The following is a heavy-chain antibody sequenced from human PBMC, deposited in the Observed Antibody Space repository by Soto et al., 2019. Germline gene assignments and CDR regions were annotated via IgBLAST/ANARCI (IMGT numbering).Heavy chain of an antibody. Sequence: GGSLRLSCAASGFTFSSYSMNWVRQAPGKGLEWVSSISSSSSYIYYADSVKGRFTISRDNAKNALYLQMNSLRAEDTAVYYCARGRYYDSSGYRAIGAFDIWGQGTRVTVSS. J-gene: IGHJ3*02. CDR2: ISSSSSYI. CDR3: ARGRYYDSSGYRAIGAFDI. D-gene: IGHD3-22*01. V-gene: IGHV3-21*01. CDR1: GFTFSSYS.